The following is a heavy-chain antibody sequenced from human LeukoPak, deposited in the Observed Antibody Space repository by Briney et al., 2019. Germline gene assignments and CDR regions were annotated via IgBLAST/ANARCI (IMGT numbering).Heavy chain of an antibody. CDR1: GFTFSSYW. CDR3: ARDYPKQWLSSDY. CDR2: IKQDGSEK. V-gene: IGHV3-7*03. J-gene: IGHJ4*02. D-gene: IGHD6-19*01. Sequence: GGSLRLSCAASGFTFSSYWTSWVRQAPGKGLEWVANIKQDGSEKYYVDSVKGRFTISRDNAKNSLYLQMNSLRAEDTAVYYCARDYPKQWLSSDYWGQGTLVTVSS.